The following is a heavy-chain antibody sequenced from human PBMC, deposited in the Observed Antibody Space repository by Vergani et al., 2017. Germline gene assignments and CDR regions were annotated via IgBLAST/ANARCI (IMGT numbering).Heavy chain of an antibody. Sequence: QVQLVESGGGVVQPGRSLRLSCAASGFTFSSYGMHWVRQAPGKGLEWVAVISYDGSNKYYADSVKGRFTISRDNSKNTLYLQMNSLRAEDTAVYYCAREGKGDTAMVQVYWGQGTLVTVSS. D-gene: IGHD5-18*01. V-gene: IGHV3-30*03. CDR3: AREGKGDTAMVQVY. CDR1: GFTFSSYG. J-gene: IGHJ4*02. CDR2: ISYDGSNK.